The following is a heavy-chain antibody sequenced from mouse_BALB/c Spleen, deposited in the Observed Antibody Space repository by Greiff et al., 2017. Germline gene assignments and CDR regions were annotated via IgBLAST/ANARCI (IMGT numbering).Heavy chain of an antibody. V-gene: IGHV1-7*01. D-gene: IGHD2-2*01. CDR2: INPSTGYT. J-gene: IGHJ4*01. CDR1: GYTFTSYW. CDR3: ARREVNAMDY. Sequence: QVQLKESGAELAKPGASVKMSCKASGYTFTSYWMHWVKQRPGQGLEWIGYINPSTGYTEYNQKFKDKATLTADKSSSTAYMQLSSLTSEDSAVYYCARREVNAMDYWGQGTSVTVSS.